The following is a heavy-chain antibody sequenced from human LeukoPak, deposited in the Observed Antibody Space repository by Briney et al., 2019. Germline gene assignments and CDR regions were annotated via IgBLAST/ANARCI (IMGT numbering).Heavy chain of an antibody. D-gene: IGHD3-10*01. J-gene: IGHJ4*02. CDR1: GGSLSSSDYY. V-gene: IGHV4-39*01. CDR3: ARHPGFGEADY. Sequence: SETLSLTCTISGGSLSSSDYYWGWIRQPPGVGLEWIGNIFHSGSTYYNPSLKSRVTIPIDTSKNHFSLNPSSVTAADTAVYYCARHPGFGEADYWGQGTLVTVSS. CDR2: IFHSGST.